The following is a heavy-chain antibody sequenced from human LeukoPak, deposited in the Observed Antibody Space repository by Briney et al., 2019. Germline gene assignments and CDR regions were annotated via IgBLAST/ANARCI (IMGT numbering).Heavy chain of an antibody. CDR2: ISAYNGNT. D-gene: IGHD3-22*01. CDR1: GYTFSRYA. Sequence: ASVKVSCKASGYTFSRYAVSWVRQAPGQGLEWVGWISAYNGNTNYAQKLRGRVTMTTDTSTSTAYMDLGSLRSDDTAVYYCARDLHSSGYYRSDAFDIWGQGTMVTVSS. V-gene: IGHV1-18*01. J-gene: IGHJ3*02. CDR3: ARDLHSSGYYRSDAFDI.